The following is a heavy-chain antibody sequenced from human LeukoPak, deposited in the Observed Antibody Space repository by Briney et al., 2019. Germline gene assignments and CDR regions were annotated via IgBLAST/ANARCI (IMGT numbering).Heavy chain of an antibody. V-gene: IGHV3-7*01. CDR3: ARVPPKGWCVVPAAFCRGGSYYFDY. D-gene: IGHD2-2*01. Sequence: QPGGSLRLSCAASGFTFSSYWMSWVRQAPGKGLEWVANIKQDGSEKYYVDSVKGRFTISRDNAKNSLYLQMNSLRAEDTDVYYCARVPPKGWCVVPAAFCRGGSYYFDYWGQGTLVTVSS. CDR1: GFTFSSYW. CDR2: IKQDGSEK. J-gene: IGHJ4*02.